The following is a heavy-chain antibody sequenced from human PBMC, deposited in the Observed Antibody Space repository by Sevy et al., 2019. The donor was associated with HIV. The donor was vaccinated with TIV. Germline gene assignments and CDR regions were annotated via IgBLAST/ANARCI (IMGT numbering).Heavy chain of an antibody. CDR3: AKGTSVLRFREVFSGMDV. CDR1: GFSFSDYG. V-gene: IGHV3-30*18. CDR2: ISYDGSNK. D-gene: IGHD3-10*01. Sequence: GGYLRLSCAASGFSFSDYGIHWVRQAPGKGLEWVAVISYDGSNKYYAGSVKGRFTISRDNSKSTLYLQMNSLRADDTAVYYCAKGTSVLRFREVFSGMDVWGQGTTVTVSS. J-gene: IGHJ6*02.